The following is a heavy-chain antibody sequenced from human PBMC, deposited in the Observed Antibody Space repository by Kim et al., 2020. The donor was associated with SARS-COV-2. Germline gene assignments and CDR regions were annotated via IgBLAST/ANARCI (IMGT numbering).Heavy chain of an antibody. CDR3: AKVHYYDSSGYLDY. Sequence: GGSLRLSCAASEFTFSSYGMHWVRQAPGKGLEWVAVISHGGSNKYCADSEKGRLIISRDNSKNTLYLKMNSLRDEDTAVYYCAKVHYYDSSGYLDYWGQGTLVPVSS. CDR1: EFTFSSYG. J-gene: IGHJ4*02. V-gene: IGHV3-30*18. CDR2: ISHGGSNK. D-gene: IGHD3-22*01.